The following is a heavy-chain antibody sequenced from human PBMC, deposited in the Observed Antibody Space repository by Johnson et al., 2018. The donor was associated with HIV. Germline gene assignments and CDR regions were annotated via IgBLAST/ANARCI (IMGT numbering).Heavy chain of an antibody. V-gene: IGHV3-7*01. Sequence: VQLVESGGGLVQPGGSLRLSCAASGFTFRSYWMTWVRQAPGKGLEWVANIKQDGREKNYVDSVKGRFTISRDNGKNSLYLQMNSRRAEDTAVYYCARDRETTRAYFAFDIWGQGTMVSVSS. D-gene: IGHD1-1*01. CDR3: ARDRETTRAYFAFDI. CDR1: GFTFRSYW. CDR2: IKQDGREK. J-gene: IGHJ3*02.